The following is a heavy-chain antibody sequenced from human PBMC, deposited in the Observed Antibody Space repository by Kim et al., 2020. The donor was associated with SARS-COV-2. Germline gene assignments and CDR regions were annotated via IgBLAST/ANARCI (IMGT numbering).Heavy chain of an antibody. CDR2: ISGRGDSI. V-gene: IGHV3-23*01. D-gene: IGHD3-10*01. CDR3: ARKFDFFGSGTYYSFFDY. CDR1: GFSFSLHG. Sequence: GGSLRLSCTASGFSFSLHGMSWVRQAPGKGLEWVAAISGRGDSIYYADSVKGRFTISRDNARDTLSLEMQSLRSEDTAVYYCARKFDFFGSGTYYSFFDYWGQGGLVTVSS. J-gene: IGHJ4*02.